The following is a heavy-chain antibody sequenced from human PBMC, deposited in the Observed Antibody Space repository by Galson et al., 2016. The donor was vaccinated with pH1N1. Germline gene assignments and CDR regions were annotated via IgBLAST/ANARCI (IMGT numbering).Heavy chain of an antibody. J-gene: IGHJ5*02. V-gene: IGHV1-18*01. CDR3: ARLSGSRWLDP. CDR1: GYMFTSYG. D-gene: IGHD3-10*01. CDR2: ISGYNGNT. Sequence: QSGAEVKEPGASVKVSCKASGYMFTSYGITWVRQAPGQGLEWMGLISGYNGNTNYAQKFRGRLTMTTDTSTTTAYMELRSLRSDGTAFYYCARLSGSRWLDPWGQGTLVTVSS.